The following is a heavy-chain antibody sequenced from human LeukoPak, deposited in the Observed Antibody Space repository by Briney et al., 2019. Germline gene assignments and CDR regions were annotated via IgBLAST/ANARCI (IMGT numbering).Heavy chain of an antibody. CDR2: IIPILGIA. D-gene: IGHD5-12*01. V-gene: IGHV1-69*04. CDR1: GGTFSSYA. CDR3: ARDIVATIRHYYYGMDV. Sequence: ASVKVSCKASGGTFSSYAISWVRQAPGQGLEWMGRIIPILGIANYAQKFQGRVTITADKSTSTAYMELSSLRSEDTAVYYCARDIVATIRHYYYGMDVWGQGTTVTVSS. J-gene: IGHJ6*02.